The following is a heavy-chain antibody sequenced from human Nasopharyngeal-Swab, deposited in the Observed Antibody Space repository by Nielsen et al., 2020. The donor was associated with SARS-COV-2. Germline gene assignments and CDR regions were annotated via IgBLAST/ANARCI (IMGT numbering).Heavy chain of an antibody. V-gene: IGHV3-23*01. J-gene: IGHJ4*02. CDR1: GFTFRTYA. CDR2: ISGTGASK. CDR3: AKAGGYYYGSGRLYVDY. Sequence: GESLKISCAASGFTFRTYAVTWVRQAPGKGLEWVSGISGTGASKYYADSVKGRFTISRDNSENTVFLQMNSLRVEDTAVYYCAKAGGYYYGSGRLYVDYWGQGTLVTVSS. D-gene: IGHD3-10*01.